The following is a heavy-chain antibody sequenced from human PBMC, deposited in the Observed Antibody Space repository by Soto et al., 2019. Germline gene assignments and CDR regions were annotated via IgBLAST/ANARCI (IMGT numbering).Heavy chain of an antibody. V-gene: IGHV3-30*18. CDR3: AKPLSSSGWYLEPSFDY. CDR1: GFTFSSYG. Sequence: HPGGSLRLSCAASGFTFSSYGMHWVRQAPGKGLEWVAVISYDGSNKYYADSVKGRFTISRDNSKNTLYLQMNSLRAEDTAVYYCAKPLSSSGWYLEPSFDYWGQGTLVTVSS. D-gene: IGHD6-19*01. CDR2: ISYDGSNK. J-gene: IGHJ4*02.